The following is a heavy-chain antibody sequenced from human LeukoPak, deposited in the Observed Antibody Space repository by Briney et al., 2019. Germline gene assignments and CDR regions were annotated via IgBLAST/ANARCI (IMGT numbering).Heavy chain of an antibody. CDR2: IYYSVST. Sequence: PSETLSLTCTVSGGSISSYYWSWIRQPPGKGLEWIGYIYYSVSTNYNPSLQSRVTISLATSKTQFSLTLSSVPAADTAVYFCARRVRTTVHFDPWGEGTLVTVSS. J-gene: IGHJ5*02. CDR1: GGSISSYY. V-gene: IGHV4-59*01. CDR3: ARRVRTTVHFDP. D-gene: IGHD4-17*01.